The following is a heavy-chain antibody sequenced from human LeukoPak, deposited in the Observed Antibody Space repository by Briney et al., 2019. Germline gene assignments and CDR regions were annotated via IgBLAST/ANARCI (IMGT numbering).Heavy chain of an antibody. Sequence: ASVKVSCKASGCTFTSYDINWVRQATGQGLEWMGWMNPNSGNIGYAQKFQGRVTMTRNTSISTAYMELSSLRSEDTAVYYCARGYGSGSLFDYWGQGTLVTVSS. CDR1: GCTFTSYD. CDR3: ARGYGSGSLFDY. V-gene: IGHV1-8*01. CDR2: MNPNSGNI. D-gene: IGHD3-10*01. J-gene: IGHJ4*02.